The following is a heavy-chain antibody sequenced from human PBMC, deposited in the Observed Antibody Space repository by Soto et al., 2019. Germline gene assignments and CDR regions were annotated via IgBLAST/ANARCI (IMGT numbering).Heavy chain of an antibody. CDR1: GYSFTSYW. Sequence: PGESLKISCKGSGYSFTSYWIGWVRQMPGKGLEWMGIIYPGDSDTRYSPSFQGQVTISADKSISTAYLQWSSLKASDTAMYYCARHGASYYYDSSGSGYYYYYYGMDVWGQGTTVT. J-gene: IGHJ6*02. CDR3: ARHGASYYYDSSGSGYYYYYYGMDV. D-gene: IGHD3-22*01. CDR2: IYPGDSDT. V-gene: IGHV5-51*01.